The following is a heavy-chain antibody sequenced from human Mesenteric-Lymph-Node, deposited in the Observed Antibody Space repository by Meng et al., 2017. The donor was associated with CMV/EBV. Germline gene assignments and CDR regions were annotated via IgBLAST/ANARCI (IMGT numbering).Heavy chain of an antibody. V-gene: IGHV3-7*03. CDR1: GFTFSSYG. CDR2: IKQDGSEK. CDR3: ARDIRLMDDYWYFNL. D-gene: IGHD3/OR15-3a*01. Sequence: GESLKISCAASGFTFSSYGMHWVRQAPGKGLEWVANIKQDGSEKYYVDSVKGRFTISRDNVKNSLYLQMNSLRAEDTAFYYCARDIRLMDDYWYFNLWGRGTLVTVSS. J-gene: IGHJ2*01.